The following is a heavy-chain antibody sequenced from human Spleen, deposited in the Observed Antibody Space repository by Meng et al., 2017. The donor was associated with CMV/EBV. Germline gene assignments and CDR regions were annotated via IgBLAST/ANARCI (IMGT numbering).Heavy chain of an antibody. CDR2: INANSGDT. D-gene: IGHD4/OR15-4a*01. J-gene: IGHJ6*02. Sequence: ASVKVSCKASGYTFTSYYMHCVRQAPGQGLEWMAWINANSGDTNYARKFQGRVTMTRDTSISTAYMELRSLRSDDTAVYYCARGPMVLTRGAVDYGMDVWGQGTTVTVSS. CDR3: ARGPMVLTRGAVDYGMDV. CDR1: GYTFTSYY. V-gene: IGHV1-2*02.